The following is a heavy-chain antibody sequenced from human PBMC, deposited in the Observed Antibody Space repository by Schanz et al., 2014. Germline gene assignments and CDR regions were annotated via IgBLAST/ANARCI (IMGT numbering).Heavy chain of an antibody. CDR2: IYSGGST. CDR1: GFTVSSNY. D-gene: IGHD6-19*01. V-gene: IGHV3-53*01. Sequence: EVQLVESGGGLIQPGGSLRLSCAASGFTVSSNYMSWVRQAPGKGLEWVAVIYSGGSTFYTDSVKGRFTISRDNSKNTLYLQMNSLIDDDTAVYYCAKCIGWYGRCAFDIWGQGTMVTVSS. CDR3: AKCIGWYGRCAFDI. J-gene: IGHJ3*02.